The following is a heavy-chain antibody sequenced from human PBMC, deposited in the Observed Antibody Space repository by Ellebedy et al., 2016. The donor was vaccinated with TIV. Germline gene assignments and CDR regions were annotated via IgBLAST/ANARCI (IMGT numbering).Heavy chain of an antibody. D-gene: IGHD5-12*01. V-gene: IGHV3-7*03. CDR3: ARDPNSPGDTGYGDY. CDR1: GFTFSSSS. Sequence: PGGSLRLSCAASGFTFSSSSMNWVRQAPGKGLEWVANMNQVGSEKYYVDSVKGRFTISRDNAQNSLYLHMNNLRAEDTAVYYCARDPNSPGDTGYGDYWGQGVVVTVST. CDR2: MNQVGSEK. J-gene: IGHJ4*02.